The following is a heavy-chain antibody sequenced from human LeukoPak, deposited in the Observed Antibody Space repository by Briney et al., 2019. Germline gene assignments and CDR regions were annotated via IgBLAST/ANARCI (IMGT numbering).Heavy chain of an antibody. CDR1: GGSFSGYY. CDR3: ARGGGGTMVRGVIPPSAFDI. J-gene: IGHJ3*02. D-gene: IGHD3-10*01. Sequence: SETLSLTCAVYGGSFSGYYWSWIRQPPGKGLEWIGEINHSGSTNYNPSLKSRVTISVDTSKNQFSLKLSSVTAADTAVYYCARGGGGTMVRGVIPPSAFDIWGQGTMVTVSS. V-gene: IGHV4-34*01. CDR2: INHSGST.